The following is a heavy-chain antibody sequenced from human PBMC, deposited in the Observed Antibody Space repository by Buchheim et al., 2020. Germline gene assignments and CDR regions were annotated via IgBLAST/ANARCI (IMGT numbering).Heavy chain of an antibody. D-gene: IGHD3-10*01. V-gene: IGHV3-66*01. Sequence: EVQVVESGGGLVQPGGSLRLSCAASGFTVRSNYMTWVRQAPGKGLEWVSVIYAGGSRYYADPVEGRFSIPREISTHPVHPPLGSLRVEDTAVYYCARDHSPPGSTGSYYYYGMDVWGQGTT. J-gene: IGHJ6*02. CDR1: GFTVRSNY. CDR3: ARDHSPPGSTGSYYYYGMDV. CDR2: IYAGGSR.